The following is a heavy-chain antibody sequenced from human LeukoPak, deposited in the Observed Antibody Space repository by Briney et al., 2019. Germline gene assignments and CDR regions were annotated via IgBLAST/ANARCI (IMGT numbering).Heavy chain of an antibody. Sequence: PGGSLRLSCAASGFTFSSYWMSWVRQAPGKGLEWVANIKQDESEKYYVDSVKGRFTISRDNAKNSLYLQMNSPRAEDTALYYCARGDPSYYDSRGFDYWGQGTLVTVSS. V-gene: IGHV3-7*01. CDR3: ARGDPSYYDSRGFDY. D-gene: IGHD3-22*01. J-gene: IGHJ4*02. CDR1: GFTFSSYW. CDR2: IKQDESEK.